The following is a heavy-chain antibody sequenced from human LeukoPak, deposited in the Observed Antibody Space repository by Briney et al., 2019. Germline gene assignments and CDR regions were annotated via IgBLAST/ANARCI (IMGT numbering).Heavy chain of an antibody. D-gene: IGHD2-2*01. CDR1: GYTFTSYY. CDR2: INPSGGST. V-gene: IGHV1-46*01. J-gene: IGHJ3*02. CDR3: AREYQLLFSAFDI. Sequence: ASVKVSCKASGYTFTSYYVHWVRQAPGQGLEWMGIINPSGGSTSYAQKFQGRVTMTRDTSTSTVYMELSSLRSEDTAVYYCAREYQLLFSAFDIWGQGTMVTASS.